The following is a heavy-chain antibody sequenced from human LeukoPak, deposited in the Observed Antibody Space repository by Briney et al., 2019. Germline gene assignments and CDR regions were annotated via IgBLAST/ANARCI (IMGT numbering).Heavy chain of an antibody. CDR1: GFIFSDHY. V-gene: IGHV3-72*01. D-gene: IGHD4-23*01. Sequence: QPGGSLRLSCAASGFIFSDHYMDWVRQAPGKGLEWVGRSRNKAYSYTTEYAASVKGRFTISRDDAKKSLYLQMNSLKTEDTAVYYCARVPPPPFAGKADYWGLGTLVTVSS. CDR3: ARVPPPPFAGKADY. CDR2: SRNKAYSYTT. J-gene: IGHJ4*02.